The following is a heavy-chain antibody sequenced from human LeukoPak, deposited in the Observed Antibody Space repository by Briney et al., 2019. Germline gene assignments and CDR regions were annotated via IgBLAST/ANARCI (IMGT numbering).Heavy chain of an antibody. J-gene: IGHJ1*01. CDR2: IYPGDSDT. CDR3: ARRSRIAAPGTKYFQH. Sequence: GESLQISCKGSGYSFTSYWIGWVRQMPGKGLELMGIIYPGDSDTRYSPSFQGQVTISADKSSSTAYLQWSSLKASDTAMYYCARRSRIAAPGTKYFQHWGQGTLVTVSS. D-gene: IGHD6-13*01. CDR1: GYSFTSYW. V-gene: IGHV5-51*01.